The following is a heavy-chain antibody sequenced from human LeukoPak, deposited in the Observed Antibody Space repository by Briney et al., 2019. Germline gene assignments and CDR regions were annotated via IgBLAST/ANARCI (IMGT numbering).Heavy chain of an antibody. CDR1: GFTFSSYA. CDR3: AHGGGWHYFDY. D-gene: IGHD6-19*01. CDR2: ISGSGGST. J-gene: IGHJ4*02. Sequence: GGSLRLSCAASGFTFSSYAMSWVRQAPGKGLEWVSAISGSGGSTYYADSVKGRFTISRDNSKNTLYLQMNSLRAEDTAVHYCAHGGGWHYFDYWGQGTLVTVSS. V-gene: IGHV3-23*01.